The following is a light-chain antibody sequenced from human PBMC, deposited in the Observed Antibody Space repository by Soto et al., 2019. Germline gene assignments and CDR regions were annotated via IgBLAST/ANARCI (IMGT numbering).Light chain of an antibody. V-gene: IGLV2-8*01. J-gene: IGLJ2*01. Sequence: QSALTQPPSASGSPRQSVTISCTGTSSDVGGYNFVSWYQQHPGKAPKLMIYDVTERPSGVPDRFSGSKSGDTASLTVCGRQGEDEADYYCTSYAGSNIPVLFGGGTKVTVL. CDR3: TSYAGSNIPVL. CDR2: DVT. CDR1: SSDVGGYNF.